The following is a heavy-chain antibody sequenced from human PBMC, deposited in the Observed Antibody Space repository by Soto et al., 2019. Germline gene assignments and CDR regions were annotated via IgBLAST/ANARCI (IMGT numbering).Heavy chain of an antibody. CDR2: ISAYNGNT. CDR1: GYTYTSYG. CDR3: ARESAVAALDP. J-gene: IGHJ5*02. V-gene: IGHV1-18*01. D-gene: IGHD6-19*01. Sequence: ASVKVSCKASGYTYTSYGTSWVRQAHGQGLEWMGWISAYNGNTNYAQKLQGRVTMTTDTSTSTAYMELRSLRSDDTAVYYCARESAVAALDPWGQGTLVTVSS.